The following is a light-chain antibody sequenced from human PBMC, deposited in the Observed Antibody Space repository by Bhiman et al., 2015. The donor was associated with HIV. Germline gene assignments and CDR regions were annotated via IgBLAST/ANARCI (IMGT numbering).Light chain of an antibody. Sequence: QSALTQPASVSGSPGQSITISCTGTSSDIGAFDYVSWYQQHPGKAPKLMISNVSRRPSGVSNRFSGSKSGNTASLTISGLQTEDEADYYCSSCTTSTTVLFGGGTKLTVL. CDR2: NVS. CDR3: SSCTTSTTVL. V-gene: IGLV2-14*03. J-gene: IGLJ2*01. CDR1: SSDIGAFDY.